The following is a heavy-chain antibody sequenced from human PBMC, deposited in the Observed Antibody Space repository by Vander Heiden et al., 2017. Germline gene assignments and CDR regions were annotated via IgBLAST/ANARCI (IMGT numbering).Heavy chain of an antibody. D-gene: IGHD3-22*01. Sequence: EVQLLESGGGLVQPGGSLRLSCAASGFTFSSYAMSWVRQAPGKGLEWGSAISGSGGSTYYADSVKGRFTISRDNSKNTLYLQMNSLRAEDTAVYYCAKGNYYDSSGYYDYWGQGTLVTVSS. CDR3: AKGNYYDSSGYYDY. CDR2: ISGSGGST. CDR1: GFTFSSYA. J-gene: IGHJ4*02. V-gene: IGHV3-23*01.